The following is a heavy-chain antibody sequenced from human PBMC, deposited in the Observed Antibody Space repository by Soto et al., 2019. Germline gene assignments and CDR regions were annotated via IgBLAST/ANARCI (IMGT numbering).Heavy chain of an antibody. CDR2: IRQDGSEI. J-gene: IGHJ4*02. CDR3: ARGRGSSSCPYYFDC. Sequence: GGSLRLSCAASGFTFITYWMSWVRQAPGKGLEWVATIRQDGSEIHYVDSVKGRFTISRDNAKNSLSLQMNSLRAEDTAVYYCARGRGSSSCPYYFDCWGQGTLVTVSS. V-gene: IGHV3-7*01. CDR1: GFTFITYW. D-gene: IGHD2-2*01.